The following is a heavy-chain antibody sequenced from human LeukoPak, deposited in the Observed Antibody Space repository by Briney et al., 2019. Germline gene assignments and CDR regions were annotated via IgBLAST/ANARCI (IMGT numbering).Heavy chain of an antibody. CDR3: AKYSSSVPFDY. CDR1: GFTFSNYG. CDR2: ISYDRSNK. D-gene: IGHD6-6*01. V-gene: IGHV3-30*18. J-gene: IGHJ4*02. Sequence: PGGSLRLSCAASGFTFSNYGMHWVRQAPGKGLEWVAVISYDRSNKYYADSVKGRFTISRDNSKNTLYLQMNSLRAEDTAVYYCAKYSSSVPFDYWGQGTLVTVSS.